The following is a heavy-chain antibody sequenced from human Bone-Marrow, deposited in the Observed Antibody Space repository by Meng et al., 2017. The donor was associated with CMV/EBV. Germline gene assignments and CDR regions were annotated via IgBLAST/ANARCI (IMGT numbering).Heavy chain of an antibody. D-gene: IGHD2-2*01. CDR2: IYYSGST. J-gene: IGHJ4*02. V-gene: IGHV4-59*01. CDR1: GGSISSYY. CDR3: ARGGNIVVVPAAIRRQYYFDY. Sequence: SETLSLTRTVSGGSISSYYWSWIRQPPGKGLEWIGYIYYSGSTNYNPSLKSRVTISVDTSTNQFSLKLSSVTAADTAVYYCARGGNIVVVPAAIRRQYYFDYWGQGTRVTVSS.